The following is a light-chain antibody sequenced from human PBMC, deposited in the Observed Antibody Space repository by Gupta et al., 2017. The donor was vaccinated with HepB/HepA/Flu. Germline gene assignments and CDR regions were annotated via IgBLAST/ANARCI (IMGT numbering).Light chain of an antibody. J-gene: IGLJ2*01. CDR1: KLGDKY. CDR3: QAWDSSTAV. Sequence: SYELTQPPSVSVSPGQTASITCSGDKLGDKYACWYQQKPGQSPVLVIYQDSKRPSGIPERFFGSNSGNTATLTISGTQAMDEADCYCQAWDSSTAVFGGGTKLTVL. V-gene: IGLV3-1*01. CDR2: QDS.